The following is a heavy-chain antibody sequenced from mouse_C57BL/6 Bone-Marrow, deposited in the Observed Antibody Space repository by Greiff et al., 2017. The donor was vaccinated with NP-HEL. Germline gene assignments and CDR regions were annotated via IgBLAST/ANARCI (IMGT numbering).Heavy chain of an antibody. V-gene: IGHV6-3*01. CDR1: GFTFSNYW. CDR2: IRLKSDNYAT. D-gene: IGHD4-1*01. Sequence: EVQVVESGGGLVQPGGSMKLSCVASGFTFSNYWMNWVRQSPEKGLEWVAQIRLKSDNYATHYAESVKGRFTISRDDSKSSVYLQMNNLRAEDTGIYYCTGFNWVGYWGKGTTLTVSS. CDR3: TGFNWVGY. J-gene: IGHJ2*01.